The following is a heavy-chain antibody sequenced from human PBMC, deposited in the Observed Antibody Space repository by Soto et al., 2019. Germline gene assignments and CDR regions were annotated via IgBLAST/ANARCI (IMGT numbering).Heavy chain of an antibody. CDR2: IIPILGIA. V-gene: IGHV1-69*02. CDR1: GGTFSSYT. Sequence: QVQLVQSGAEVKKPGSSVKVSCKASGGTFSSYTISWVRQAPGQGLEWMGRIIPILGIANYAQKFQGRVTITADKSTSTAYMELSSLRSEDTAVYYGARGGQIAVAGLDYWGQGTLVTVSS. J-gene: IGHJ4*02. D-gene: IGHD6-19*01. CDR3: ARGGQIAVAGLDY.